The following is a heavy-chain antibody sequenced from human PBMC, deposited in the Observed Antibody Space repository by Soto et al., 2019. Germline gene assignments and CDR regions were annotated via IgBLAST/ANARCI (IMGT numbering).Heavy chain of an antibody. CDR3: AVIAAAGLTPFIH. D-gene: IGHD6-13*01. CDR2: ISSNGGST. V-gene: IGHV3-64*01. Sequence: GSLRLSCAASGFTFSSYAMHWVRQAPGKGLEYVSAISSNGGSTYYANSVKGRFTISRDNSKNTLYLQMGSLRAEDMAVYYCAVIAAAGLTPFIHWGQGTLVTVSS. J-gene: IGHJ4*02. CDR1: GFTFSSYA.